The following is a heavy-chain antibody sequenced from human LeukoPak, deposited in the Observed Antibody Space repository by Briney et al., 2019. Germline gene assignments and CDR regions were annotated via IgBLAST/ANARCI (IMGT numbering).Heavy chain of an antibody. CDR1: GDSVSSNSAA. Sequence: SQTLSLTCAISGDSVSSNSAAWDWVRQSPWRGLEWLGRTYYMSKWYNDYALSVKSRITLHPATSNNQFSLQLNSVTPEDTAVYYCARESGEPPGGDYFDYWGQGTLVTVSS. CDR2: TYYMSKWYN. D-gene: IGHD1-14*01. CDR3: ARESGEPPGGDYFDY. V-gene: IGHV6-1*01. J-gene: IGHJ4*02.